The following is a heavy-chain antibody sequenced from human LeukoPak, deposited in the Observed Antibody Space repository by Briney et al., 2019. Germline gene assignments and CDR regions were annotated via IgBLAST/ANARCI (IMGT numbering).Heavy chain of an antibody. Sequence: GESLKISCKGSGFSFTTHWIGWVRQMPGKGLEWMGIIYPDDSNTRYSPSFQGQVTLSADKSINTAYLQWSSLRASDTAMYYCARLEEDLTLGVAGYWFVPWGQGTLVTVS. CDR1: GFSFTTHW. D-gene: IGHD3-16*01. J-gene: IGHJ5*02. CDR3: ARLEEDLTLGVAGYWFVP. V-gene: IGHV5-51*01. CDR2: IYPDDSNT.